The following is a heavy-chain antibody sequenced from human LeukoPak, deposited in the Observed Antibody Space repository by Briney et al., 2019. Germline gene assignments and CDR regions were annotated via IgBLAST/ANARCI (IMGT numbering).Heavy chain of an antibody. CDR2: ISGDGGST. CDR1: GFIFHDYA. Sequence: GGSLGLSCAVPGFIFHDYAIHWVRQPPGKGLEWVSLISGDGGSTFYADSVKGRFTISRDNSKNSLYLQMSSLRIEDTALYYCARESESSGWYDFWGQGTLVTVSS. V-gene: IGHV3-43*02. CDR3: ARESESSGWYDF. J-gene: IGHJ5*01. D-gene: IGHD3-22*01.